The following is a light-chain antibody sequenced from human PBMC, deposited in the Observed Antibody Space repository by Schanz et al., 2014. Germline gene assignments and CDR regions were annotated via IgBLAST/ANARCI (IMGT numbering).Light chain of an antibody. CDR3: QQYDNLVT. CDR2: DAS. Sequence: DIQMTQSPSTLSASVGDRVTITCRASQSISSWMAWYQQKPGKAPKLLIYDASNLETGVPSRFSGSGSGTDFTFTISSLQPEDIATYYCQQYDNLVTFGGGTKVEIK. J-gene: IGKJ4*01. CDR1: QSISSW. V-gene: IGKV1-33*01.